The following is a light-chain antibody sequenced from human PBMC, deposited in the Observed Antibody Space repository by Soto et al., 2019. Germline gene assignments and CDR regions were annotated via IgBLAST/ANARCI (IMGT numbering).Light chain of an antibody. CDR2: DTT. V-gene: IGLV7-46*01. Sequence: QAVVTQEPSLTVSPGGTVTLTCGSSTGAVTSGHYPYWFQQKPGQAPRTLIYDTTSRHSWTPARFSGSLLGGKAALTLSGAQPEDEGDYYCLLSCSGARVFGGGTKLTVL. CDR3: LLSCSGARV. J-gene: IGLJ3*02. CDR1: TGAVTSGHY.